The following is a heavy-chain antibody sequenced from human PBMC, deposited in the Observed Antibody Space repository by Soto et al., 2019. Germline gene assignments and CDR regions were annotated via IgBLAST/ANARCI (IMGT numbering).Heavy chain of an antibody. CDR1: GYTFTSYG. J-gene: IGHJ4*02. CDR2: ISAYNGNT. CDR3: ARVPEDCSGGSCYRIDY. D-gene: IGHD2-15*01. Sequence: ASVKVSCKASGYTFTSYGISWVRQAPGQGLEWMGWISAYNGNTNYAQKLQGRVTMTTDTSTSTAYMELRSLRSDDTAVYYCARVPEDCSGGSCYRIDYWGQGTLVTVSS. V-gene: IGHV1-18*01.